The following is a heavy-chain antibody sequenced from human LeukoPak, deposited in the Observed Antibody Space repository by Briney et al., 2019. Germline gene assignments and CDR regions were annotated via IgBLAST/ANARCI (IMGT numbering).Heavy chain of an antibody. V-gene: IGHV3-23*03. CDR2: IYYGSTGT. Sequence: GGSLRLSCAASGFTFSSYAMSWVRQVQGKGLEWVSVIYYGSTGTHYADSVKGRFTISRDDSKNTLYLQMNTLRAEDTGVYYCASLRSASPVQVYWGQGTLVTVSS. D-gene: IGHD2-15*01. CDR1: GFTFSSYA. CDR3: ASLRSASPVQVY. J-gene: IGHJ4*02.